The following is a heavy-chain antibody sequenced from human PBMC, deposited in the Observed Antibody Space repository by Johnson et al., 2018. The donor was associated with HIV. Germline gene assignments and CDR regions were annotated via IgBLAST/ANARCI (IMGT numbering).Heavy chain of an antibody. CDR2: ISWNSGSI. V-gene: IGHV3-9*01. J-gene: IGHJ3*02. CDR3: AKQYSSSWYGNAFDI. CDR1: GFTVSTNY. Sequence: VQLVESGGGLIQPGGSLRLSCAASGFTVSTNYMSWVRQAPGKGLEWVSGISWNSGSIGYADSVKGRFTISRDNAKNSLYLQMNSLRAEDTALYYCAKQYSSSWYGNAFDIWGQGTMVTVSS. D-gene: IGHD6-13*01.